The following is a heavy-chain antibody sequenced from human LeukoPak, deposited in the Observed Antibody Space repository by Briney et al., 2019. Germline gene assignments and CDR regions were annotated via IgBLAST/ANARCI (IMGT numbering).Heavy chain of an antibody. V-gene: IGHV1-69*13. CDR1: GGTFSSYA. CDR3: ARDRLELRWFDP. D-gene: IGHD1-7*01. J-gene: IGHJ5*02. Sequence: ASVKVSCKASGGTFSSYAISWVRQAPGQGLEWMGGIIPIFGTANYAQKFQGRVTITADESTSTAYMELSSLRSEDTAVHYCARDRLELRWFDPWGQGTLVTVSS. CDR2: IIPIFGTA.